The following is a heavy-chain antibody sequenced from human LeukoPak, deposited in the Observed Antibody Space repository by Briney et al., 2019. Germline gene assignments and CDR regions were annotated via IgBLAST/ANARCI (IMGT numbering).Heavy chain of an antibody. V-gene: IGHV3-21*01. Sequence: GGSLRLSCAASGFTFSSYSMNWVRQAPGKGLEWVSSISSSSSYIYYADSVKSRFTITRDNAKNSLYLQMNSLRAEDTAVYYCARDMPYYYDSSGRDYWGQGTLVTVSS. CDR1: GFTFSSYS. D-gene: IGHD3-22*01. J-gene: IGHJ4*02. CDR3: ARDMPYYYDSSGRDY. CDR2: ISSSSSYI.